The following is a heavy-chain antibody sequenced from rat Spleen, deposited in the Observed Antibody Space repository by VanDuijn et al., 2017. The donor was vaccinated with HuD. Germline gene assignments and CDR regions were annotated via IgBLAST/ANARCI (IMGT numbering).Heavy chain of an antibody. CDR1: GFTFSSYD. CDR3: ARHPDYSNYFDY. J-gene: IGHJ2*01. Sequence: EVQLVESDGGLVQPGRSLKLSCAASGFTFSSYDMAWVRQAPTKGLEWVASISPSGGTTYYRDSVKGRFTVSRDNAKTTLYLQMDSLRSEDTATYYCARHPDYSNYFDYWGQGVMVTVSS. D-gene: IGHD1-1*01. CDR2: ISPSGGTT. V-gene: IGHV5S23*01.